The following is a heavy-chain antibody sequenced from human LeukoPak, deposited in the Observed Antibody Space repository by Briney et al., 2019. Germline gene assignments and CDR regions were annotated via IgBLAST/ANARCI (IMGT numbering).Heavy chain of an antibody. J-gene: IGHJ6*03. CDR3: AKNGRGSYYYYYYYMDV. CDR2: INIDGSNT. D-gene: IGHD1-1*01. CDR1: GFTFSNYW. V-gene: IGHV3-74*01. Sequence: PGGSLRLSCVASGFTFSNYWMHWVRQAPGEGLVWVSRINIDGSNTSYADSVKGRFTISRDNSKNTLYLQMNSLRAEDTAVYYCAKNGRGSYYYYYYYMDVWGKGTTVTVSS.